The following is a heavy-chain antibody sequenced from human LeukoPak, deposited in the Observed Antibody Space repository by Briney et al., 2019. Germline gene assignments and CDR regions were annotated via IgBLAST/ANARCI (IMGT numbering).Heavy chain of an antibody. Sequence: SETLSLTCAVYGGSFSGYYWSWIRQPPGKGLEWIGEINHSGSTNYNPSLKSRVTISVDTSKNQFSLKLSSVTAADTAVYYCASGLLDGYNYWGQGTLVTVSS. J-gene: IGHJ4*02. CDR1: GGSFSGYY. CDR3: ASGLLDGYNY. D-gene: IGHD5-24*01. V-gene: IGHV4-34*01. CDR2: INHSGST.